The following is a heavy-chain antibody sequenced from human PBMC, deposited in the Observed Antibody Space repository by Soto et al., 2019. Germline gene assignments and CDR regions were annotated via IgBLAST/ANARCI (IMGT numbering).Heavy chain of an antibody. J-gene: IGHJ4*02. V-gene: IGHV3-21*01. Sequence: GGSLRLSCAASGFTFSSYSMNWVRQAPGKGLEWLSSISSTSDYISYADSVKGRFTISRDNAKNSLYLQMNSLRDEDTAVYYCARDQESPFDYWGQGTLVTVSS. CDR3: ARDQESPFDY. CDR2: ISSTSDYI. CDR1: GFTFSSYS.